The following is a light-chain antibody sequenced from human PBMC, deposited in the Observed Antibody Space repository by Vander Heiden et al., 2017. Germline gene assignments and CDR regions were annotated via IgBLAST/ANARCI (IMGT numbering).Light chain of an antibody. Sequence: DIQMTQSPSSLSASVGDRVTITCQASQDITNYLNWYQQKLGKAPKLLISAASNLETGVPSRFSGSGSGTDFTFTISSLQPEDMATYYCQQYDILPITFGQGTRLEIK. CDR3: QQYDILPIT. CDR2: AAS. CDR1: QDITNY. J-gene: IGKJ5*01. V-gene: IGKV1-33*01.